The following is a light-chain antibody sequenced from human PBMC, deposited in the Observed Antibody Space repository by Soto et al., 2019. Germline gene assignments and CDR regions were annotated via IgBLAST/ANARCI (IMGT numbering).Light chain of an antibody. CDR3: AAWDDSLNAFYV. CDR2: SNN. V-gene: IGLV1-44*01. J-gene: IGLJ1*01. CDR1: SSNIGSNT. Sequence: QSVLTQPPSASGTPGQRVTISCSGSSSNIGSNTVNWYQQLPGTAPKLIIYSNNQRPSGVPDRFSGSKSGTSASRAISGLQSEDEADYYCAAWDDSLNAFYVFGTGTKLTVL.